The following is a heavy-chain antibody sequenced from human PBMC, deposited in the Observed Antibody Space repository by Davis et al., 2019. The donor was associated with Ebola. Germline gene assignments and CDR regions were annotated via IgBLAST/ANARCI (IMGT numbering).Heavy chain of an antibody. CDR3: AKSIPRYCSSTSCYASYNWFDP. CDR1: GGTFSSYT. V-gene: IGHV1-2*02. Sequence: ASVKVSCKASGGTFSSYTITWVQQAPGQGLEWMGWINPNSGGTNYAQKFQGRVTMTRDTSISTAYMELSRLRSDDTAVYYCAKSIPRYCSSTSCYASYNWFDPWGQGTLVTVSS. J-gene: IGHJ5*02. D-gene: IGHD2-2*01. CDR2: INPNSGGT.